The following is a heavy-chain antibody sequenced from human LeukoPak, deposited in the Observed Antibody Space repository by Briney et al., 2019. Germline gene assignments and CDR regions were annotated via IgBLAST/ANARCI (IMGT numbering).Heavy chain of an antibody. CDR1: GFTFSSYG. Sequence: GGSLRLSCAASGFTFSSYGMHWVRQAPGKGLEWVALIWSDGNNKFYADSVKGRFTISRDNSKKTLYLQMNSLRVEDTAVYYCASASHFGYSYGSYAFDIWGQGTMVTVSS. CDR3: ASASHFGYSYGSYAFDI. CDR2: IWSDGNNK. V-gene: IGHV3-33*01. J-gene: IGHJ3*02. D-gene: IGHD5-18*01.